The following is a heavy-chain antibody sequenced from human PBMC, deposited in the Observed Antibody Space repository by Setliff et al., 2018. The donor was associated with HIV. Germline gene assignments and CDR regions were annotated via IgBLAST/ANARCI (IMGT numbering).Heavy chain of an antibody. CDR3: TRDHTPPPNYDFWSGQIDLRNIFYYMDV. Sequence: ASVKVSCKASGCSLTSYSINWVRQAPGQGLEWMGYINTNTGNPTYAQGFTGRFVFSVDTPVSTAYLQIFSLKAGDTAVYYCTRDHTPPPNYDFWSGQIDLRNIFYYMDVWGTGSPVTVSS. CDR2: INTNTGNP. CDR1: GCSLTSYS. D-gene: IGHD3-3*01. J-gene: IGHJ6*03. V-gene: IGHV7-4-1*01.